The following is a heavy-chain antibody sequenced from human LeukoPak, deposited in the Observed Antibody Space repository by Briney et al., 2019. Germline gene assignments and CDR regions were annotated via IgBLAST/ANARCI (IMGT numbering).Heavy chain of an antibody. CDR2: INHSGST. Sequence: PSETLSLPHTVYGGSFHGYYWSWIRQPPGKGLEWIGEINHSGSTNYNPSLKSRVTISVDTSKNPFCLQLCPVTTGDSAAYYCAGEGAAGSGFFFDHWGQGTLVTVSS. CDR3: AGEGAAGSGFFFDH. D-gene: IGHD3-10*01. CDR1: GGSFHGYY. J-gene: IGHJ5*02. V-gene: IGHV4-34*01.